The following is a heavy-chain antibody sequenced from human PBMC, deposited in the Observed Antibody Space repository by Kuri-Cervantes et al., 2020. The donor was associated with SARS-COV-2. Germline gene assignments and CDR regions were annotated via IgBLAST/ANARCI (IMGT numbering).Heavy chain of an antibody. Sequence: GGSLRLSSGASRFTFSDYYMSWIRQAPGKGLKWVSYISSSGGIYMQYANSVKGRFTISRDNAKKSLYLEMNSLRAEDTAVYYCARQGYCSGGSCYSGAMDVWGQGTTVTVSS. J-gene: IGHJ6*02. CDR3: ARQGYCSGGSCYSGAMDV. CDR1: RFTFSDYY. D-gene: IGHD2-15*01. V-gene: IGHV3-11*01. CDR2: ISSSGGIYM.